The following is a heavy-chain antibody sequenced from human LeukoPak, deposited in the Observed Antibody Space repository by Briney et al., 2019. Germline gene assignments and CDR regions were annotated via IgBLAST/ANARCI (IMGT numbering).Heavy chain of an antibody. Sequence: SVKVPCKASGGTFSSYAISWVRQAPGQGLEWMGRIIPILGIANYAQKFQGRVTITADKSTSTAYMELSSLRSEDTAVYYCARERYYYDSSGTTPYAFDIWGQGTMVTVSS. J-gene: IGHJ3*02. CDR3: ARERYYYDSSGTTPYAFDI. V-gene: IGHV1-69*04. D-gene: IGHD3-22*01. CDR1: GGTFSSYA. CDR2: IIPILGIA.